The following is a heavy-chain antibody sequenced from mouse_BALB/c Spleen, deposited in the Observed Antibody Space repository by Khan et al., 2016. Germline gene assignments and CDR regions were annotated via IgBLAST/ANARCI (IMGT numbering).Heavy chain of an antibody. Sequence: VELVESGAELMKPGASVKISCKATGYTFSSYWIEWVKQRPGHGLEWIGEILPGSGSTNYNEKFRGKATFTADTSPNTAYMQLSSLTSEDSAVHYCARTDRRGYFDYWGQGTTLTVSS. J-gene: IGHJ2*01. CDR3: ARTDRRGYFDY. CDR1: GYTFSSYW. CDR2: ILPGSGST. V-gene: IGHV1-9*01.